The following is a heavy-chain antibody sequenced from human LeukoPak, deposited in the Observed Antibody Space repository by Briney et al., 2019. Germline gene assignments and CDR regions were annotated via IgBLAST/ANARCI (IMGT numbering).Heavy chain of an antibody. Sequence: QSGGSLRLSCVASGFTFSSYWMHWVRQAPGKGLVWVSRINSDGSSTTYADSVKGRFTISRDNAENTLYLQMNSLRAEDTAMYYCARQYSYDSSVYYPWDYWGQGTLVTVSS. V-gene: IGHV3-74*01. J-gene: IGHJ4*02. CDR1: GFTFSSYW. CDR2: INSDGSST. CDR3: ARQYSYDSSVYYPWDY. D-gene: IGHD3-22*01.